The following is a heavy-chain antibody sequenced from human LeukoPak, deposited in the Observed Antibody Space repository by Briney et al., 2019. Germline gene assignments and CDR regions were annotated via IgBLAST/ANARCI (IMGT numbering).Heavy chain of an antibody. CDR2: INPNSGGA. V-gene: IGHV1-2*02. D-gene: IGHD6-19*01. CDR1: GFTFSSYA. CDR3: AKGRVVAGSKSLTYHWLDP. Sequence: GGSLRLSCAASGFTFSSYAMSWVRQAPGQGLEWVGWINPNSGGAKYAQKFQDRVTMTRDTSISTAYMGLSRLRSDDTAVYYCAKGRVVAGSKSLTYHWLDPWGQGTLVTVSS. J-gene: IGHJ5*02.